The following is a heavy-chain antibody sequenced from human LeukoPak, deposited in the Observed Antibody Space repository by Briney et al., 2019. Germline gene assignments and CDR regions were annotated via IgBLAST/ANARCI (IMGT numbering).Heavy chain of an antibody. Sequence: GESLKISCKGSGYXFTSYWICWVRQMPGKGLEWMGIIYPGDSDTRYSPSFQGQVTISADKSISTAYLQWSSLKASDTAMYYCARTGAYCSSTSCYEDPYGMDVWGQGTTVTVSS. D-gene: IGHD2-2*01. V-gene: IGHV5-51*01. CDR3: ARTGAYCSSTSCYEDPYGMDV. J-gene: IGHJ6*02. CDR1: GYXFTSYW. CDR2: IYPGDSDT.